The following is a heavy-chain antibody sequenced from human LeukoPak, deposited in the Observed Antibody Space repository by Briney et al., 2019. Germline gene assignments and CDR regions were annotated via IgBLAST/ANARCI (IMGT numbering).Heavy chain of an antibody. CDR3: ARHGPDYYDSSGYPYYYYYGMDV. J-gene: IGHJ6*02. CDR2: IYYSGST. V-gene: IGHV4-59*08. D-gene: IGHD3-22*01. CDR1: GGSISSYY. Sequence: SETLSLTCTVSGGSISSYYWSWIRQPPGKGLEWIGYIYYSGSTNYNPSLKSRVIISVDTSKNQFSLKLSSVTAADTAVYYCARHGPDYYDSSGYPYYYYYGMDVWGQGTTVTVSS.